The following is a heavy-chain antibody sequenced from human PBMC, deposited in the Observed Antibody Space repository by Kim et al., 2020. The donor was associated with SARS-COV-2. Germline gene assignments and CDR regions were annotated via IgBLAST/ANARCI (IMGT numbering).Heavy chain of an antibody. D-gene: IGHD6-19*01. J-gene: IGHJ6*02. Sequence: GGSLRLSCAASGFTFSSYAMHWVRQAPGKGLEWVAVISYDGSNKYYADSVKGRFTISRDNSKNTLYLQMNSLRAEDTAVYYCARDWTGGSGWYFYYYYYGMDVWGQGTTVTVSS. CDR3: ARDWTGGSGWYFYYYYYGMDV. V-gene: IGHV3-30*04. CDR2: ISYDGSNK. CDR1: GFTFSSYA.